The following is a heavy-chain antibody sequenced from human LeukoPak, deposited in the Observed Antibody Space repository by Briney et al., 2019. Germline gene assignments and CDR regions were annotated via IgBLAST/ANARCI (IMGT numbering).Heavy chain of an antibody. J-gene: IGHJ5*02. Sequence: GGSLRLSCAASGFTFSSYGMHWVRQAPGKGLEWVAVISYDGSNKYYADSVKGRFTISRDNAKNTLYLQMDSLRAEDTAVYYCARDEDGYTSSWGFDPWGQGTLVTVSS. CDR1: GFTFSSYG. D-gene: IGHD6-13*01. CDR3: ARDEDGYTSSWGFDP. V-gene: IGHV3-30*03. CDR2: ISYDGSNK.